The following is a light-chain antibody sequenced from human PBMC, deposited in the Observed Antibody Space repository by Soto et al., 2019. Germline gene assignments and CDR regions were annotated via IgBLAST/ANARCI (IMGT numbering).Light chain of an antibody. J-gene: IGLJ3*02. V-gene: IGLV1-51*01. CDR2: DNN. CDR3: GTWDSSLSAGKV. CDR1: SSHIGNNY. Sequence: QSVLTQPPSVSAAPGQKVTISCSGSSSHIGNNYVSWYQQLPGTAPKLLIYDNNKRPSGIPDRFSGSKSGTSATLGITGLQTGDEADYYCGTWDSSLSAGKVFGGGTKLTVL.